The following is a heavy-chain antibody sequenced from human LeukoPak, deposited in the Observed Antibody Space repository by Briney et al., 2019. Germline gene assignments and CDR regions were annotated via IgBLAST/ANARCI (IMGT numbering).Heavy chain of an antibody. CDR3: ARDRSGDLLANWFDP. J-gene: IGHJ5*02. CDR1: GGSISSYY. V-gene: IGHV4-4*07. Sequence: SGTLSLTCTVSGGSISSYYWSWIRQPAGKGLEWIGRIYTSGSTNYNPSLKSRVTMSVDTSKNQFSLKLSSVTAADTAVYYCARDRSGDLLANWFDPWGQGTLVTVSS. CDR2: IYTSGST. D-gene: IGHD2-21*02.